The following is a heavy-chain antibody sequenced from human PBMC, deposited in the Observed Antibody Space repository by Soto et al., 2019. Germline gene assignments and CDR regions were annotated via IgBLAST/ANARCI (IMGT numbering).Heavy chain of an antibody. CDR2: IGRAGDT. J-gene: IGHJ4*02. V-gene: IGHV3-13*01. CDR3: ARDRPVSGTGELDY. D-gene: IGHD6-19*01. CDR1: GFTFRNDD. Sequence: GGSLRLSCAASGFTFRNDDMHWVRQAPGKGLEWVSGIGRAGDTYYLASVQSRFTISRDNAKNVLYLQMNSLRAGDTAVYYCARDRPVSGTGELDYWGQGTLVTVSS.